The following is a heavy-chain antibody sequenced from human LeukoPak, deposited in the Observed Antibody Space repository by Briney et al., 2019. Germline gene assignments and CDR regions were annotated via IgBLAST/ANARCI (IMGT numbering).Heavy chain of an antibody. V-gene: IGHV4-4*07. CDR1: GGSISSYY. CDR2: IYTSGST. D-gene: IGHD2-2*01. J-gene: IGHJ6*03. CDR3: ARLTAAIAGDYYYYYMDV. Sequence: SEXXSLTCTVSGGSISSYYWSWLRQPAGKGLEWIGRIYTSGSTNYNPSLTSRVTMSVDTSKNQFSLKLSSVTAADTAVYYCARLTAAIAGDYYYYYMDVWGKGTTVTVSS.